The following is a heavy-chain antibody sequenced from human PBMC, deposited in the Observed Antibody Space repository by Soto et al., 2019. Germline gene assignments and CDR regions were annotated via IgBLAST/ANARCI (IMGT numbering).Heavy chain of an antibody. J-gene: IGHJ4*02. Sequence: PGGSLRLSCAASGFIFHNYTMHWFRQAPGKGLEYVSTIDKDGIRTYYADSVRGRFTISRDNPKSTLYLEMRNLRLEDTAVYYCVKYSKPVGWGQGALVTV. D-gene: IGHD1-26*01. CDR1: GFIFHNYT. CDR2: IDKDGIRT. CDR3: VKYSKPVG. V-gene: IGHV3-64D*06.